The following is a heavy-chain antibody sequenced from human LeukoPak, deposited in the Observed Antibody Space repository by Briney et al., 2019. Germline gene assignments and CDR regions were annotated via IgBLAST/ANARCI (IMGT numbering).Heavy chain of an antibody. CDR2: IKSDGTDT. J-gene: IGHJ4*02. Sequence: GGSLRLSCAASGFSFSSYWMHWVRQAPGKGLVWVARIKSDGTDTDYADSVKGRFTISRDNAKNTVNLQMNSLRAEDTAVYYCAAFIMLHYWGQGTLVTVSS. CDR3: AAFIMLHY. D-gene: IGHD3-10*01. V-gene: IGHV3-74*01. CDR1: GFSFSSYW.